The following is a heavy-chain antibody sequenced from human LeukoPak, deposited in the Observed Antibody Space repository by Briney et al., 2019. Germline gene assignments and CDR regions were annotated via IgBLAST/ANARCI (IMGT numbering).Heavy chain of an antibody. Sequence: GGSLRLSCAASGFTFSSYAMHWVRQAPGKGLEWVAVISYDGSNKYYADSVKGRFTISRDNSKNTLYLQMNSLRAEDTAVYYCAKDGYYYDSSGYYYVGYYYYMDVWGKGTTVTVSS. CDR3: AKDGYYYDSSGYYYVGYYYYMDV. V-gene: IGHV3-30-3*01. CDR2: ISYDGSNK. J-gene: IGHJ6*03. CDR1: GFTFSSYA. D-gene: IGHD3-22*01.